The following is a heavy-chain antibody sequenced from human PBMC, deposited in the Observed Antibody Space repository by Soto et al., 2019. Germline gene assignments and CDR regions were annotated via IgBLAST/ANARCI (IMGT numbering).Heavy chain of an antibody. Sequence: EEQLVESGGGLVQPGRSLRLSCAASGFTFDDYAMHWVRQAPGKGLEWVSGISWNSGSIGYADSVKGRFTISRDNAKKSLYLQMNSLRAEDTALYYCAKDMRRYSSGWTYFDYWGQGTLVTVSS. CDR1: GFTFDDYA. J-gene: IGHJ4*02. CDR2: ISWNSGSI. CDR3: AKDMRRYSSGWTYFDY. V-gene: IGHV3-9*01. D-gene: IGHD6-19*01.